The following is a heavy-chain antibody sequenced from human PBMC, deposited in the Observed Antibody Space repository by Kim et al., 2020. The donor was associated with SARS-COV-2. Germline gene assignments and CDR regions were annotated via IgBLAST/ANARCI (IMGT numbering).Heavy chain of an antibody. CDR3: ARRYCSGGSCYSGGYYYYYYGMDV. V-gene: IGHV1-69*13. D-gene: IGHD2-15*01. J-gene: IGHJ6*02. CDR2: IIPIFGTA. Sequence: SVKVSCKASGGTFSSYAISWVRQAPGQGLEWMGGIIPIFGTANYAQKFQGRVTITADESTSTAYMELSSLRSEDTAVYYCARRYCSGGSCYSGGYYYYYYGMDVWGQGTTVTVSS. CDR1: GGTFSSYA.